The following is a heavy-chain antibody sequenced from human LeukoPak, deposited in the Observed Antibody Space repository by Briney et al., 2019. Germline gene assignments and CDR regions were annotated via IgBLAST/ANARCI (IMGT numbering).Heavy chain of an antibody. V-gene: IGHV1-8*01. D-gene: IGHD3-3*01. CDR3: ARDRYDFWSGTSFCFDY. Sequence: GASVKVSCKASGYTFTSYDINGVRQATGQGLGWRGWMNPNSGNTGYAQKFQGRVTMTRNTSISTAYMELNILRAEDTAVYYCARDRYDFWSGTSFCFDYWGQGTLVTVSS. CDR2: MNPNSGNT. J-gene: IGHJ4*02. CDR1: GYTFTSYD.